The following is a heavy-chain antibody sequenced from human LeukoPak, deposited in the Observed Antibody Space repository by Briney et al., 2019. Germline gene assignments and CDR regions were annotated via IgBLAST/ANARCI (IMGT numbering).Heavy chain of an antibody. CDR3: ARGKGTRIAAAGSRNYYYYMDV. D-gene: IGHD6-13*01. V-gene: IGHV4-4*07. J-gene: IGHJ6*03. CDR2: IYTSGST. CDR1: GGSISSYY. Sequence: SETLSLTCTVSGGSISSYYWSWIRQPAGKGLEWIGRIYTSGSTNYNPSLKSRVTMSVDTSKNQFSLKLSSVTAADTAVYYCARGKGTRIAAAGSRNYYYYMDVWGKGTTVTVSS.